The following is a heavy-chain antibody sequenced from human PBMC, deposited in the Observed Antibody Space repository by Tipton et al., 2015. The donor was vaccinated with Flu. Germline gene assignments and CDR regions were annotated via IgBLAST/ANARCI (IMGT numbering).Heavy chain of an antibody. D-gene: IGHD4-11*01. V-gene: IGHV4-38-2*01. Sequence: TLSLTCAVSGDSIRNDYFWGWIRQPPGKGLEWIATIHRSGSTKYNPSLKSRVTISVDTSKNQFSLEMRSVTAADMAVYFCARRTFSNYVSEPKNWFDFWGQGTLVTVSS. J-gene: IGHJ5*01. CDR2: IHRSGST. CDR1: GDSIRNDYF. CDR3: ARRTFSNYVSEPKNWFDF.